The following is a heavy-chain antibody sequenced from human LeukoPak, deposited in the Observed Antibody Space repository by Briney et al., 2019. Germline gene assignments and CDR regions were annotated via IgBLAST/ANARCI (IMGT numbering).Heavy chain of an antibody. Sequence: ASVKVSCKASGYTFTSYGISWVRQAPGQGLEWMGWISAYNGNTNYAQKLQGRVTMTTDTSTSTAYMELRSLRSDDTAVYYCARALRVTIFGVVIPSRGAFDIWGQGTMVAVSS. CDR2: ISAYNGNT. CDR3: ARALRVTIFGVVIPSRGAFDI. V-gene: IGHV1-18*01. CDR1: GYTFTSYG. D-gene: IGHD3-3*01. J-gene: IGHJ3*02.